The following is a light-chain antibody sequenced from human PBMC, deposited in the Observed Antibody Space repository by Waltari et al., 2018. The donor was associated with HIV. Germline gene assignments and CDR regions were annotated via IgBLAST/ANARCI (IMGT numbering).Light chain of an antibody. CDR2: AND. CDR1: NSNVALTS. CDR3: AAWADVLSAWV. V-gene: IGLV1-47*01. Sequence: QSVLTQPPSVSGTPGQRVTISCSGTNSNVALTSVYWYQHLPGAAPQLLIFANDQRPLGVPDRFSGSKSGTSASLAISGLRSEDEADYYCAAWADVLSAWVFGGGTKLSVL. J-gene: IGLJ3*02.